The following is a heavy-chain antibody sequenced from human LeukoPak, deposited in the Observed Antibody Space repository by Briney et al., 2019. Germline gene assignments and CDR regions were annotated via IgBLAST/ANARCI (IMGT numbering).Heavy chain of an antibody. J-gene: IGHJ4*02. V-gene: IGHV3-74*01. CDR1: GFTLSSYW. CDR3: ARGGQLGSSTWYRNSLDS. CDR2: INSDGSSI. Sequence: GGSLRLSCAASGFTLSSYWMHWVRQAPGKGLVWVSRINSDGSSISYADSVKGRFTISRDNAKNTLYLQMNSLRAEDTAVYYCARGGQLGSSTWYRNSLDSWGQETLVTVSS. D-gene: IGHD6-13*01.